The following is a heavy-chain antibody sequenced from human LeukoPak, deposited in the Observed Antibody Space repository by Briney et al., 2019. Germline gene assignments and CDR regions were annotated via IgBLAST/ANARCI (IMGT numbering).Heavy chain of an antibody. V-gene: IGHV3-66*02. CDR1: GFTVSSNY. D-gene: IGHD6-13*01. CDR2: IYSGGST. J-gene: IGHJ4*02. CDR3: ARAPPLWAPSGSWIDY. Sequence: GGSLRLSCAASGFTVSSNYMSWVRQAPGKGLEWVSVIYSGGSTYYADSVKGRFTISRDNSKNTLYLQMNSLRAEDTAVYYCARAPPLWAPSGSWIDYWGQGTLVTVSS.